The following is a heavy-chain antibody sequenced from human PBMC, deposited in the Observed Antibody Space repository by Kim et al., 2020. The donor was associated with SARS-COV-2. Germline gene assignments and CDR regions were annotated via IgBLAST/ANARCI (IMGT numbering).Heavy chain of an antibody. CDR3: ARDRDCRFDL. CDR1: GYTFTTYG. D-gene: IGHD2-15*01. V-gene: IGHV1-18*01. CDR2: ISTDSGYT. Sequence: ASVKVSCKTSGYTFTTYGLSWVRQAPGQGLEWMGWISTDSGYTKYAQKFQDRVTLTKDTSTSTAYMELGSLISDDTAVYFCARDRDCRFDLWGQGALVTVSA. J-gene: IGHJ4*02.